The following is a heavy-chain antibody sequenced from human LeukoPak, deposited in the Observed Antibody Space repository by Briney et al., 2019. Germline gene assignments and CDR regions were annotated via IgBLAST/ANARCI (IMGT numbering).Heavy chain of an antibody. Sequence: GGSLRLSCAASGFTFSSYAMSWVRQAPGKGLKWVADISGSGADTYYADSVKGRFTISRDNSKNTLYLQMNSLRAEDTAVCHCAKEANYYVSGSYFSLWGQGTKVTVSS. D-gene: IGHD3-10*01. CDR2: ISGSGADT. V-gene: IGHV3-23*01. CDR1: GFTFSSYA. J-gene: IGHJ3*01. CDR3: AKEANYYVSGSYFSL.